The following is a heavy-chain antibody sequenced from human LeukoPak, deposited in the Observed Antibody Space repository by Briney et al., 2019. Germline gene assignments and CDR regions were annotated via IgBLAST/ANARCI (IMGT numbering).Heavy chain of an antibody. Sequence: GESLKISCAASGFTFSTSWMHWVRQAPGKGLVWVSSINSDGTTIDYADSVKGRFTISRDNAKNTLYLQMNSLRDEDTAVYYCARAGYYRFDYWGQGTQVTVSS. CDR3: ARAGYYRFDY. V-gene: IGHV3-74*01. D-gene: IGHD2/OR15-2a*01. CDR2: INSDGTTI. J-gene: IGHJ4*02. CDR1: GFTFSTSW.